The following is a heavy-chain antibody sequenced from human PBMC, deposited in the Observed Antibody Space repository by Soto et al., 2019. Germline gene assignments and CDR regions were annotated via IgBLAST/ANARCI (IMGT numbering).Heavy chain of an antibody. CDR1: GGSFSGYY. CDR3: AREGIGAAAVDY. Sequence: QVQLQQWGAGLLKPSETLSLTCAVYGGSFSGYYWSWNRQPPGKGLEWIGEINHSGSTNYNPSLKSRVTISVDTSKNQFSLKLSSVTAADTAVYYCAREGIGAAAVDYWGQGTLVTVSS. D-gene: IGHD6-13*01. J-gene: IGHJ4*02. CDR2: INHSGST. V-gene: IGHV4-34*01.